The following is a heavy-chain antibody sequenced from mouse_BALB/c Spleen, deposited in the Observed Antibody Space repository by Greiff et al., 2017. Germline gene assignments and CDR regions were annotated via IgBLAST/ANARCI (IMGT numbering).Heavy chain of an antibody. D-gene: IGHD2-4*01. Sequence: LQHPGSELVRPGASVKLSCKASGYTFTSYWMHWVKQRHGQGLEWIGNIYPGSGSTNYDEKFKSKGTLTVDTSSSTAYMHLSSLTSEDSAVYYCTRGRRDYDYFDYWGQGTTLTVSS. V-gene: IGHV1S22*01. CDR2: IYPGSGST. CDR3: TRGRRDYDYFDY. CDR1: GYTFTSYW. J-gene: IGHJ2*01.